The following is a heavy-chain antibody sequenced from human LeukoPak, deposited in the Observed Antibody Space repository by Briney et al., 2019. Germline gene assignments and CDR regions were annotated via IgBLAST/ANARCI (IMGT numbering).Heavy chain of an antibody. CDR1: GGSISSGYY. Sequence: PSETLSLTCTVSGGSISSGYYWGWIRQPPGKGLEWIGSIYHSGSTYYNPSLKSRVTISVDTSKNQFSLKLSSVTAADTAVYFCARGVYGDSVGGNRFDPWGQGTLVTVSS. J-gene: IGHJ5*02. CDR3: ARGVYGDSVGGNRFDP. CDR2: IYHSGST. V-gene: IGHV4-38-2*02. D-gene: IGHD4-17*01.